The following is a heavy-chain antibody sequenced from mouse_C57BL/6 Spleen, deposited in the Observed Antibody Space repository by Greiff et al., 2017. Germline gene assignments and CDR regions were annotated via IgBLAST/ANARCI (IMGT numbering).Heavy chain of an antibody. CDR3: TTQSEYSNYG. D-gene: IGHD2-5*01. V-gene: IGHV14-1*01. Sequence: EVQLQQSGAELVRPGASVKLSCTASGFTFKDYYMHWVKQRPEQGLEWIGRIDPEGGDTEYDPKFQGKATMTADTSSNTAYLQLSSLTSEDTAVYYCTTQSEYSNYGWGQGTTLTVSS. CDR1: GFTFKDYY. CDR2: IDPEGGDT. J-gene: IGHJ2*01.